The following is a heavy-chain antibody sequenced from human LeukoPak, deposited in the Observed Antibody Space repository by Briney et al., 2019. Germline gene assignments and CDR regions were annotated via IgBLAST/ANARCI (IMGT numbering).Heavy chain of an antibody. CDR2: INSDGSST. J-gene: IGHJ4*02. D-gene: IGHD2-8*01. V-gene: IGHV3-74*01. CDR3: AKATLGRNGVSDY. Sequence: GGSLRLSCAASGFTFSSYWMHWVRQAPGKGLVWVSRINSDGSSTSYADSVKGRFTISRDNAKNPLYLQMNSLRAEDTAVYYCAKATLGRNGVSDYWGQGTLVTVSS. CDR1: GFTFSSYW.